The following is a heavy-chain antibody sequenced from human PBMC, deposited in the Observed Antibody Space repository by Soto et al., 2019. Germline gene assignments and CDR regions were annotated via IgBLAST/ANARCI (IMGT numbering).Heavy chain of an antibody. CDR3: ARRYSGGRAFDI. CDR2: ISSSGNTI. V-gene: IGHV3-11*01. D-gene: IGHD5-12*01. CDR1: EFTFSDYY. J-gene: IGHJ3*02. Sequence: QVQLVESGGGLVRPGESLRLSCAASEFTFSDYYMSWIRQAPGKGPEWVSYISSSGNTIYYADSVKGRFTISRDNAKNSLYLQMNSLRAEDTAVYYCARRYSGGRAFDICGQGTMVTVSS.